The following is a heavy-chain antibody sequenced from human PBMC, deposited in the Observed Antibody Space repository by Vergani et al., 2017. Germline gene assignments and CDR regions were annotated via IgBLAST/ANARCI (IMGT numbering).Heavy chain of an antibody. Sequence: QVQLQESGPGLVKPSETLSLTCTVSGGSISSYYWCWIRHPPGKGLEWIGYIYYSGSTNYNPSLNSRITISVDTSKNQFSLQLSAVTAANTAVYYCARGGVTVSRRVPDALYIWGEGTMVTVSS. CDR3: ARGGVTVSRRVPDALYI. CDR1: GGSISSYY. D-gene: IGHD3-10*01. J-gene: IGHJ3*02. V-gene: IGHV4-59*01. CDR2: IYYSGST.